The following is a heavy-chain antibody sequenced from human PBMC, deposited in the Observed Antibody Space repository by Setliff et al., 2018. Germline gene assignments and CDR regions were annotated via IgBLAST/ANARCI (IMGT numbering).Heavy chain of an antibody. J-gene: IGHJ4*02. D-gene: IGHD3-22*01. Sequence: ASVKVSCKTSGYMFTTYGISWVRQDPGQGLEWMGWIRVYDGYTDYAQKFQGRVTMTTDTSTSTAYMELTSLASDDTALYYCVRGQGPRTVVAIPFDHWGQGTLVTVSS. CDR1: GYMFTTYG. CDR3: VRGQGPRTVVAIPFDH. CDR2: IRVYDGYT. V-gene: IGHV1-18*01.